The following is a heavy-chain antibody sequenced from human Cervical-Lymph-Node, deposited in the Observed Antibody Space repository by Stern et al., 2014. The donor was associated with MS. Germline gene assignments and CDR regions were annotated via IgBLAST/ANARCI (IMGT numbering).Heavy chain of an antibody. CDR2: IHSSGST. V-gene: IGHV4-59*01. D-gene: IGHD5-24*01. CDR3: ARGLETATPWDF. J-gene: IGHJ4*02. Sequence: QVQLQESGPGLVKPSATLSLTCSVSAGSIISFYWSWVRQPPGKGLEWVGYIHSSGSTPSNASLNSRVTISAAPSEHHFSLKMTSVTAADTAVYYCARGLETATPWDFWGQGTLVIVSS. CDR1: AGSIISFY.